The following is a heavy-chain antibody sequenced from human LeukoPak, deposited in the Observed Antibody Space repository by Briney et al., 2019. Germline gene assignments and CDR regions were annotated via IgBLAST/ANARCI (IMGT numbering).Heavy chain of an antibody. V-gene: IGHV3-49*04. CDR1: GFTFGGYA. D-gene: IGHD6-19*01. CDR2: IRSRATGETT. CDR3: AIASSGQFHPGAFDI. J-gene: IGHJ3*02. Sequence: GSLTLSCTASGFTFGGYAMSWVRQAPGKGLEWVGFIRSRATGETTEYAATVKGRFTISSDDSYSMAYRQMTSVNTEDKAVFYCAIASSGQFHPGAFDIWGQGTMVTVSS.